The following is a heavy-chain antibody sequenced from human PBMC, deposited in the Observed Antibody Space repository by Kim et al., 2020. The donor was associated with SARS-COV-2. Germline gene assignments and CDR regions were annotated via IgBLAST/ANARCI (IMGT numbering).Heavy chain of an antibody. D-gene: IGHD6-19*01. CDR2: LSGSGRTV. Sequence: GGSLRLSCAASGITFGDYAMYWFRQAPGRGLEWVSSLSGSGRTVDYADSLRGGFTISRDNAKSFLYLQMNSLRAEDTAFYYCARQVAGNSDWYFDLWGRGALVTVSS. CDR3: ARQVAGNSDWYFDL. CDR1: GITFGDYA. V-gene: IGHV3-9*01. J-gene: IGHJ2*01.